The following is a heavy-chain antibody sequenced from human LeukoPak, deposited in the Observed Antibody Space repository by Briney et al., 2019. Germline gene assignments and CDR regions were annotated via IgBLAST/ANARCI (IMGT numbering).Heavy chain of an antibody. Sequence: SETLSLTCAVSGGSISSYYWNWIRQPAGKGLEWIGRIYSSGRTNYNPSLTSRVTMSVDTSKNQFSLKLSSVTAADTAVYYCARRDALGWYFDYWGQGTLVTVSS. V-gene: IGHV4-4*07. D-gene: IGHD5-24*01. CDR1: GGSISSYY. CDR2: IYSSGRT. CDR3: ARRDALGWYFDY. J-gene: IGHJ4*02.